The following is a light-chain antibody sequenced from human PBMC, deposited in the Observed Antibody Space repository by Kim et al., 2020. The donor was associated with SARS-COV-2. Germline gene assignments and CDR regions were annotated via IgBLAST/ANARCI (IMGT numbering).Light chain of an antibody. Sequence: EIGMTQSPASLSVSPGERATLSCRASQSVSSNLAWYQQKPGQAPRLLIYGASTRATGIPSRFSGSGSGTEFTLTISSLQSEDFAVYSCQQYNNWPYTFGQGTNLEIK. J-gene: IGKJ2*01. CDR3: QQYNNWPYT. CDR2: GAS. CDR1: QSVSSN. V-gene: IGKV3-15*01.